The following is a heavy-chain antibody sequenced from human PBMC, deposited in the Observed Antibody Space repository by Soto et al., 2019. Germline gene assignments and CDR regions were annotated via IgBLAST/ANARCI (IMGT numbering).Heavy chain of an antibody. J-gene: IGHJ4*02. Sequence: ASVKVSCKASGYTFTSYYLHWVRQAPGQGLEWMGIINPNVGSTSYAQKLQGRVTMTRDTSTSTVYMELSSLRSEDTAVYYCARRGIDMILVANMYYFDYCGQGTLVTVSS. V-gene: IGHV1-46*01. CDR2: INPNVGST. CDR1: GYTFTSYY. CDR3: ARRGIDMILVANMYYFDY. D-gene: IGHD3-22*01.